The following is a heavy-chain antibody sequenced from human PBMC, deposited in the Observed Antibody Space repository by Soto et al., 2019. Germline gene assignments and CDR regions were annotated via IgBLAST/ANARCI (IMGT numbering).Heavy chain of an antibody. CDR3: ATDLAKTGGSAGFGS. CDR2: INPKSGGT. V-gene: IGHV1-2*02. Sequence: DSVKASCKASGDTFTANYIHWVRQAPGQVVERMGWINPKSGGTKFPQKFQGRVTMTRVTSLSTVYITLPRLTSVDPAGYYCATDLAKTGGSAGFGSWG. J-gene: IGHJ5*01. D-gene: IGHD1-26*01. CDR1: GDTFTANY.